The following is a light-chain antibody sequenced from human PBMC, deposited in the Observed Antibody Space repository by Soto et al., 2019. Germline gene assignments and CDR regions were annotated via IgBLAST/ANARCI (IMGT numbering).Light chain of an antibody. CDR2: EVN. CDR3: SSYAGSSNV. V-gene: IGLV2-8*01. CDR1: SSDVGGYNY. Sequence: AQTPTPSASGSPGQSVAISCTVTSSDVGGYNYVSWYQQHPGKAPKLMIYEVNKRPSGVPDRFSGSKSGNTASLTVSGLQAEDEADYYCSSYAGSSNVFGTGTKVTVL. J-gene: IGLJ1*01.